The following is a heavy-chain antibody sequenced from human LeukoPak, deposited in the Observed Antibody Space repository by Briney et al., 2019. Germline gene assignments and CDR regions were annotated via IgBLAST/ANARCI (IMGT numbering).Heavy chain of an antibody. CDR2: INPSGGSS. CDR1: GYTFTNYY. CDR3: AGSSGSYSNFDY. D-gene: IGHD1-26*01. V-gene: IGHV1-46*01. J-gene: IGHJ4*02. Sequence: GASVKVSCKASGYTFTNYYIQWMRQAPGQGLEWMGIINPSGGSSSSPQKFQGRVTMTTDTSTSTVYMELSSLRSEDTAVYYCAGSSGSYSNFDYWGQGTLVTVSS.